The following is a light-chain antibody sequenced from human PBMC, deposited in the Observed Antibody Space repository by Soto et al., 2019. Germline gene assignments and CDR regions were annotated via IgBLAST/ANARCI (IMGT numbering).Light chain of an antibody. Sequence: DIVMTQSPDSLAVSLGERATINCKSSQSVLYSSNNKSYLAWYQQKPGQPLRLLIYWASTRESGVPDRFSGSGSGTDFTLTISSLQAEDVAVYYCQQYSNTPQSFGQGTKVEIK. CDR1: QSVLYSSNNKSY. V-gene: IGKV4-1*01. CDR2: WAS. CDR3: QQYSNTPQS. J-gene: IGKJ1*01.